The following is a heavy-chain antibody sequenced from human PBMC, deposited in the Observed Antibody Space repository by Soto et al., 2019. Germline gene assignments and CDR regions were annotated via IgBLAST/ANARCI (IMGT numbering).Heavy chain of an antibody. Sequence: QVQLQESGPGLVKPSETLSLTCTVSGGSVSSGSYYWSWIRQPPGKGLEWIGYIYYSGSTNYNPSLKSRVTISVDTSKNQFSLKLSSVTAADTAVYYCARGRASGWYLPDYWGQGTLVTVSS. CDR2: IYYSGST. CDR1: GGSVSSGSYY. CDR3: ARGRASGWYLPDY. D-gene: IGHD6-19*01. V-gene: IGHV4-61*01. J-gene: IGHJ4*02.